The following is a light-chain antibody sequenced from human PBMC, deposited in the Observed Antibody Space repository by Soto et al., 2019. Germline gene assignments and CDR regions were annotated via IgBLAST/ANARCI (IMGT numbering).Light chain of an antibody. CDR2: DVS. CDR3: CSYAGSSSHV. J-gene: IGLJ1*01. Sequence: QSALTQPRSVSGSPGQSVTISCTGTSSDVGGYNYVSWYQQHPGKAPKLMIYDVSKRPSGVPDRFSGSKSGNTASLTISGLQAEDEADYYCCSYAGSSSHVFGTGTKLTVL. V-gene: IGLV2-11*01. CDR1: SSDVGGYNY.